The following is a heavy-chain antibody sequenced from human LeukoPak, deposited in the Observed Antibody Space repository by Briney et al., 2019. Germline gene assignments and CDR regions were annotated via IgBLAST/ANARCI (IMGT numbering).Heavy chain of an antibody. Sequence: GASVKVSCKASGYTFTGYYMHWVRQAPGQGLEWMGQVNPNSGGTNYAQKFQGRVTMTRDTSISTAYMELSRLRSDDTAVYYCARSYYYGSGSRVDWFDPWGQGTLVTVSS. CDR2: VNPNSGGT. J-gene: IGHJ5*02. V-gene: IGHV1-2*06. CDR1: GYTFTGYY. D-gene: IGHD3-10*01. CDR3: ARSYYYGSGSRVDWFDP.